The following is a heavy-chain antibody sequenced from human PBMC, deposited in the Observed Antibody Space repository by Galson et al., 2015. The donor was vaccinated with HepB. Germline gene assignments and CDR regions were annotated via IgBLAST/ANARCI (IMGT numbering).Heavy chain of an antibody. V-gene: IGHV3-30*18. Sequence: SLRLSCAASGFSFSSYGMHWVRQAPGKGPEWVGVLSYGGGVQYYADSVKGRFTISRDNSKNTLFLQMDSLRADDTAVYYCAKEPAMVAGAWYFDLWGRGTLVTVSS. CDR3: AKEPAMVAGAWYFDL. D-gene: IGHD5-18*01. J-gene: IGHJ2*01. CDR2: LSYGGGVQ. CDR1: GFSFSSYG.